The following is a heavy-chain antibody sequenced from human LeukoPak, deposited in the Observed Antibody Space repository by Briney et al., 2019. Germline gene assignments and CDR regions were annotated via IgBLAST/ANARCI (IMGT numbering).Heavy chain of an antibody. CDR1: GGSISSPSFY. D-gene: IGHD3-22*01. J-gene: IGHJ4*02. Sequence: SETLSLTCTVSGGSISSPSFYWTWIRQSPGKGLEWIGYIYYSGSTYSSPSLKSRVTMSVDTSKRQFSLKLRSVTAADTAMYYCARTNYYNSSGSIDYRGQGTLVTVSS. V-gene: IGHV4-39*07. CDR2: IYYSGST. CDR3: ARTNYYNSSGSIDY.